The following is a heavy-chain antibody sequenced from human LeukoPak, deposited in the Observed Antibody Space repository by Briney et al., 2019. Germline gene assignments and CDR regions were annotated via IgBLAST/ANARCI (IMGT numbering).Heavy chain of an antibody. CDR2: IKQDGSEK. Sequence: PGGSLRLSCVASGFAFSRYWMSWVRQAPGKGLEWVANIKQDGSEKYYVDSVKGRFTISRDNAKNSLSLQMNSLRAGDTAVYYCATDCWSGYTFGKNDYWGQGTLVTVSS. J-gene: IGHJ4*02. V-gene: IGHV3-7*01. CDR3: ATDCWSGYTFGKNDY. D-gene: IGHD3-3*01. CDR1: GFAFSRYW.